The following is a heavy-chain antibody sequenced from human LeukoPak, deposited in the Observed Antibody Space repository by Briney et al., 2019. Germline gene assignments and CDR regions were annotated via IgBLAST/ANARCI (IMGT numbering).Heavy chain of an antibody. J-gene: IGHJ4*02. D-gene: IGHD3-22*01. V-gene: IGHV3-23*01. Sequence: GGSLRLSCADSGFTFSSYAMSWVRQAPGKGLEWVSAISGSGGSTYYADSVKGRFTISRDNSKNTLYLQMNSLRAEDTAVYYCATSGPTTYYDSSGHIDYWGQGTLVSVSS. CDR1: GFTFSSYA. CDR3: ATSGPTTYYDSSGHIDY. CDR2: ISGSGGST.